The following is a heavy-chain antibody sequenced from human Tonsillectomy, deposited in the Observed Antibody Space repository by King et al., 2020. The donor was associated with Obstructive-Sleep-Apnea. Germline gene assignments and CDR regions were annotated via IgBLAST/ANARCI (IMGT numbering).Heavy chain of an antibody. CDR3: ARVEGGYVLYY. Sequence: VQLVESGGGLDQPGGSLRLSCAASGFTFSSYAMHWVRQAPGKGLEYVSAISSNGGSTYYANSVKGRFTISRDNSKNTLYLQMGSLRAEDMAVYYCARVEGGYVLYYWGQGTLVTVSS. CDR2: ISSNGGST. V-gene: IGHV3-64*01. J-gene: IGHJ4*02. CDR1: GFTFSSYA. D-gene: IGHD5-12*01.